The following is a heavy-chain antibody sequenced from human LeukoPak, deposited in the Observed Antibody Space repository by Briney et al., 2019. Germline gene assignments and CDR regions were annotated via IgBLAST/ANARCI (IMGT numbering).Heavy chain of an antibody. CDR3: ARAVTYYYDSSGYGYAFDI. CDR1: GGSISSGSYY. CDR2: IYTTEKT. D-gene: IGHD3-22*01. Sequence: PSQTLSLTCSVSGGSISSGSYYWSWIRQPAGKGLEWIGRIYTTEKTNYNPSLKSRVTISLDTSKNQFSLKLTSVTAADTAVYYCARAVTYYYDSSGYGYAFDIWGQGTMVTVSS. J-gene: IGHJ3*02. V-gene: IGHV4-61*02.